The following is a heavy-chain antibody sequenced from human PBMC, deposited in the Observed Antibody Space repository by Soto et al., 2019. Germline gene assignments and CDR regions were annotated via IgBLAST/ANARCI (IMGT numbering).Heavy chain of an antibody. CDR3: AQMRVPMIVGAGHVHH. V-gene: IGHV2-5*02. CDR1: GFSLSTSGVG. CDR2: IYWDDDK. Sequence: QITLKESGPTLVKPSQTLTLTCTFSGFSLSTSGVGVGWIRQPPGKALEWLALIYWDDDKRYSPSLKSRLTITKDTAKNQVVLTLTNVDPVDTATYYCAQMRVPMIVGAGHVHHWGQGTLVTVSS. D-gene: IGHD3-22*01. J-gene: IGHJ1*01.